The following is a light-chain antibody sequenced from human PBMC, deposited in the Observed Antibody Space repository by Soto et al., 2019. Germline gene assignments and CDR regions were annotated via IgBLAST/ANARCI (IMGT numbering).Light chain of an antibody. CDR3: SSYRSTYV. V-gene: IGLV2-14*01. CDR1: SSDVGGYNY. Sequence: QSALTQPASVSGSPGQSITISCTGTSSDVGGYNYVSWYQQHPGKAPKLMIYDVSNRPSGVSNRFSGSKSGNTASLTISGLQAEDEADYYCSSYRSTYVFGTGTKLTVL. CDR2: DVS. J-gene: IGLJ1*01.